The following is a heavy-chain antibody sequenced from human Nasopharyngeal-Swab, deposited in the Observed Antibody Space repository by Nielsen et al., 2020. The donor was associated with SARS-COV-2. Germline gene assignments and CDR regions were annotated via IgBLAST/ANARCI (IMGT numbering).Heavy chain of an antibody. CDR1: GGTFSSYA. D-gene: IGHD5-12*01. J-gene: IGHJ4*02. Sequence: SVKVSCKASGGTFSSYAISWVRQAPGQGLEWMGGIIPIFGTANYAQKFQGRVTITADESTGTAYMELSSLRSEDTAVYYCARKTSGYSGYDDWGQGTLVTVSS. V-gene: IGHV1-69*13. CDR2: IIPIFGTA. CDR3: ARKTSGYSGYDD.